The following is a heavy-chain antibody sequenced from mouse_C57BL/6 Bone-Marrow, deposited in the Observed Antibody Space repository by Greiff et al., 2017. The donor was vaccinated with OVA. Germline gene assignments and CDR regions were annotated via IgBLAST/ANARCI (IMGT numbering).Heavy chain of an antibody. D-gene: IGHD1-1*01. CDR2: IYPGSGST. V-gene: IGHV1-55*01. CDR3: AVYYYGSSDWYFDV. J-gene: IGHJ1*03. Sequence: QVHVKQPGAELVKPGASVKMSCKASGYTFTSYWITWVKQRPGQGLEWIGDIYPGSGSTNYNEKFKSQATLTVDTSSSTAYMQLSSLTSEDSAVYYCAVYYYGSSDWYFDVWGTGTTVTVSS. CDR1: GYTFTSYW.